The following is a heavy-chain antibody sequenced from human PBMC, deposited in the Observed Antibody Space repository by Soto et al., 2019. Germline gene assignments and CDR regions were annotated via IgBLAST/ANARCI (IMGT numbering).Heavy chain of an antibody. J-gene: IGHJ4*02. CDR3: ATACSSNSCYDVFDY. CDR1: GGSISSYY. Sequence: QVQLQESGPGLLKPSETLSLTCTVSGGSISSYYWSWIRQPAGKGLEWIGRIYTSGSTNYNPSLKSRVTMSVDTSKNQFSLKLSSVTAADPAVYYCATACSSNSCYDVFDYWGQGTLVTVSS. D-gene: IGHD2-2*01. V-gene: IGHV4-4*07. CDR2: IYTSGST.